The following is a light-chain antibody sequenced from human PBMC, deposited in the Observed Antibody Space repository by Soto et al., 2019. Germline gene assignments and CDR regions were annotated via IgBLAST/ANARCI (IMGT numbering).Light chain of an antibody. J-gene: IGKJ4*01. CDR1: QSLLHRSGYNY. CDR2: LGS. V-gene: IGKV2-28*01. Sequence: IVMTQSPLSLPVTPGEPASISCRSSQSLLHRSGYNYLTWYLQKPGQSPQLLIYLGSSRASGVPERFSGSGSGTDFTLKISRVEAADVGVYYCMQALETPLTFGGGTKLEIK. CDR3: MQALETPLT.